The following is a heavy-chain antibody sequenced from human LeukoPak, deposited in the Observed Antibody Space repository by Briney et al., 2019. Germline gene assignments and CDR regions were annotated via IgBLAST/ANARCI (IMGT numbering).Heavy chain of an antibody. Sequence: GGSLRLSCAASGFTFSSYTMSWVRQAPGKGLEWVSTITTSDGNTYYADSVKGRFTVTRDNSKNTLFLQMNSLRAEDTAVYYCAKDGGLWVSAHWGDSWGRGTLVTVSS. D-gene: IGHD7-27*01. CDR3: AKDGGLWVSAHWGDS. J-gene: IGHJ4*02. CDR1: GFTFSSYT. V-gene: IGHV3-23*01. CDR2: ITTSDGNT.